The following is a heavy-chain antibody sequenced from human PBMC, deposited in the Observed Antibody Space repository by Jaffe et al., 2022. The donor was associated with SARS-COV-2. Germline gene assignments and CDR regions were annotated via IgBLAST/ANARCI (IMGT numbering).Heavy chain of an antibody. CDR1: GDIFSRFW. CDR2: IYSGDSDT. V-gene: IGHV5-51*01. Sequence: EEQLVQSGAEVKKPGESLKISCQASGDIFSRFWIGWVRQMPGKGLEWVGIIYSGDSDTKYSPSFQGRVTISVAKSINTVFLQWSSLKASDTAMYYCSVSGYGAVDIWGQGTMVTVSS. CDR3: SVSGYGAVDI. J-gene: IGHJ3*02. D-gene: IGHD2-15*01.